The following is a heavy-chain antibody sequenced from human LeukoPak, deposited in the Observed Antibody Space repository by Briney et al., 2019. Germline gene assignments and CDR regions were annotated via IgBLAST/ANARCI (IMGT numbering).Heavy chain of an antibody. J-gene: IGHJ4*02. V-gene: IGHV4-59*01. D-gene: IGHD6-13*01. CDR2: IYYSGST. Sequence: SGTLSLTCTVSGGSISSYYWNWIRQPPGKGLEWIGFIYYSGSTNYNPSLKSRVTISVDTSKNQVSLKLTSVTAADTAVYYCATTSGYSSSYYPPFDFWGQGTLVTVSS. CDR1: GGSISSYY. CDR3: ATTSGYSSSYYPPFDF.